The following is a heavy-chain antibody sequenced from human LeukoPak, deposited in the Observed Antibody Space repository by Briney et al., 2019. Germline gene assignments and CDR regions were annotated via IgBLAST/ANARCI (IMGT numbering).Heavy chain of an antibody. CDR1: GYTFTSYD. D-gene: IGHD5-24*01. Sequence: GASVKVSCKASGYTFTSYDINWVRQATGQGLEWMGWMNPNSGNTGYAQKFQGRVTMTRNTSISTAYMELSSLRAEDTAVYYCARAVEMATPFFDYWGQGTLVTVSS. V-gene: IGHV1-8*01. CDR2: MNPNSGNT. J-gene: IGHJ4*02. CDR3: ARAVEMATPFFDY.